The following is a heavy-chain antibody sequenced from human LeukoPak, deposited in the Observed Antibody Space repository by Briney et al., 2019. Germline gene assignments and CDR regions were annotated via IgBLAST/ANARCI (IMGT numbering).Heavy chain of an antibody. D-gene: IGHD6-19*01. CDR1: GGSISSYY. CDR3: ARGLSPPGIAVAGKGNWFDP. V-gene: IGHV4-59*01. J-gene: IGHJ5*02. Sequence: SETLSLTCTVSGGSISSYYWSWIRQPPGKGLEWIGYIYYSGSTNYNPSLKSRVTISVDTSKNQFSLKLSSVTAAGTAVYYCARGLSPPGIAVAGKGNWFDPWGQGTLVTVSS. CDR2: IYYSGST.